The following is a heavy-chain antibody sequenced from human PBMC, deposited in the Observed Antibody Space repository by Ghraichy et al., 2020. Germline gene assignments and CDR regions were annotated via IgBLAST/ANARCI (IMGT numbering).Heavy chain of an antibody. V-gene: IGHV4-39*01. D-gene: IGHD1-26*01. CDR1: GASISSSNNY. CDR3: TRQTSDDAFDI. CDR2: THYSGST. J-gene: IGHJ3*02. Sequence: GSLSLTCTVSGASISSSNNYWGWIRQPPGKGLEWIVTTHYSGSTNYNPSLKSRVTISVDTSKNQFTLKLSSVTAADTAVYYCTRQTSDDAFDIWGQGTVVTVSS.